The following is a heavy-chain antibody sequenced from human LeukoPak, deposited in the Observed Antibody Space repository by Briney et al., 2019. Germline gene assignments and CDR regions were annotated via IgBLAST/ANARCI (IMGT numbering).Heavy chain of an antibody. CDR1: GFTFSSYA. CDR3: AKSIREVVVVAATPFDY. D-gene: IGHD2-15*01. CDR2: ISGSGGST. Sequence: GGSLRLSCAASGFTFSSYAMSWVRQAPGKGLEWVSAISGSGGSTYYADSVKGRFTISRDNSKNTLYLQMNGLRAEDTAVYYCAKSIREVVVVAATPFDYWGQGTLVTVSS. J-gene: IGHJ4*02. V-gene: IGHV3-23*01.